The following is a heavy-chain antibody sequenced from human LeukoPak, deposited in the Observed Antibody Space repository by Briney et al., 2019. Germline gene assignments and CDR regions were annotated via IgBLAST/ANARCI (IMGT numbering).Heavy chain of an antibody. CDR2: ITSSSTYI. Sequence: GGSLRLSCAASGFSFSSYNLNWVRQAPGKGLEGVSSITSSSTYIYYADSVKGRFTISRDNARNSLYLQMNSLRAEDTAVYYCARDPYSGSYWNYYYYYMDVWGKGTTVTISS. CDR1: GFSFSSYN. D-gene: IGHD1-26*01. CDR3: ARDPYSGSYWNYYYYYMDV. V-gene: IGHV3-21*01. J-gene: IGHJ6*03.